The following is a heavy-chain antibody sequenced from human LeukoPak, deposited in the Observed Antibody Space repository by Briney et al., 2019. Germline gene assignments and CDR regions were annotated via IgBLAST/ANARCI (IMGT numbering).Heavy chain of an antibody. Sequence: GGSLRLSCAASGFTFSSYSMNWVRQPPGKALEWVANMKPDGSETYYIDSVKGRFTISRDNAKNSLYLQMNSLRAEDTAIYYCARDLSGPSVYWGQGTLVTVSS. CDR1: GFTFSSYS. J-gene: IGHJ4*02. V-gene: IGHV3-7*01. CDR3: ARDLSGPSVY. D-gene: IGHD2-15*01. CDR2: MKPDGSET.